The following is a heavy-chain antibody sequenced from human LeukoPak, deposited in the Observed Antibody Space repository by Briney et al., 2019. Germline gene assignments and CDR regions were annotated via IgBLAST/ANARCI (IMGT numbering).Heavy chain of an antibody. CDR3: ARGGVLKSVDY. J-gene: IGHJ4*02. V-gene: IGHV4-59*11. CDR1: GGFISGHY. Sequence: SETLSLTCTVSGGFISGHYWTWIRQPPGKGLEWIGYIYDSGSTTYNPSLKSRVTISVDTSKNQFSLKLSSVTAADTAVHYCARGGVLKSVDYWGQGTLVTVSS. CDR2: IYDSGST. D-gene: IGHD3-16*01.